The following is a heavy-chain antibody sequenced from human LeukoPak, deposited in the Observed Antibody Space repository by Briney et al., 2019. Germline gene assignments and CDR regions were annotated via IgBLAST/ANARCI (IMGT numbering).Heavy chain of an antibody. CDR3: AKNYYGTDGVMVDDAFDL. D-gene: IGHD3-10*01. Sequence: ASVKVSCKASGYTFTSYDINWVRQATGQGLEWMGWMNPNSGNTGYAQKFQGRVTITRNTSISTAYMELSSLRSEDTAVYYCAKNYYGTDGVMVDDAFDLWGQGTMVSVSS. J-gene: IGHJ3*01. CDR2: MNPNSGNT. V-gene: IGHV1-8*03. CDR1: GYTFTSYD.